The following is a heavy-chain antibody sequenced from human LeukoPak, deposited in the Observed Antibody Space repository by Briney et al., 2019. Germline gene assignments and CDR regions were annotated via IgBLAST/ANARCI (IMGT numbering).Heavy chain of an antibody. CDR1: GGSISGYY. V-gene: IGHV4-59*08. CDR3: ARHYDPPGYYSNYFDS. CDR2: VYSTGST. J-gene: IGHJ4*02. Sequence: PSETLSLTCTVSGGSISGYYWSCLRQPPGKGLEWIGYVYSTGSTYYNPSLKSRVTISLDTSNKQFSLHLISVTAADTAIYYCARHYDPPGYYSNYFDSWGQGTLITVSS. D-gene: IGHD3-22*01.